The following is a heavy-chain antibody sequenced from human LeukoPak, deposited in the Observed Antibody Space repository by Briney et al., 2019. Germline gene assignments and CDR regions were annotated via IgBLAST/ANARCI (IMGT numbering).Heavy chain of an antibody. CDR2: ISSSGSNT. Sequence: GGSLRLSCAASGSAFSDYYMSWIRQAPGKGLEWVAYISSSGSNTYYADSVKGRFTISRDNAKNSLYLQMNSLTAEDTSVYYCASPGPMRYYYYYIDVWGKGTTVTVSS. CDR3: ASPGPMRYYYYYIDV. J-gene: IGHJ6*03. CDR1: GSAFSDYY. D-gene: IGHD3-22*01. V-gene: IGHV3-11*04.